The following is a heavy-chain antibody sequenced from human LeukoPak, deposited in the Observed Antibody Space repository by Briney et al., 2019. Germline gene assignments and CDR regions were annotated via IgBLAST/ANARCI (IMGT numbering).Heavy chain of an antibody. D-gene: IGHD3-22*01. J-gene: IGHJ3*02. CDR2: ISAYNGNT. V-gene: IGHV1-18*01. CDR1: GYTFTSYG. Sequence: ASVKVSCKASGYTFTSYGISWVRQAPGQGLEWMGWISAYNGNTNYAQKLQGRVTMTTDTSTSTAYMELRSLRSDDTAMYYCARPPYYYDSGDAFDIWGQGTMVTVSS. CDR3: ARPPYYYDSGDAFDI.